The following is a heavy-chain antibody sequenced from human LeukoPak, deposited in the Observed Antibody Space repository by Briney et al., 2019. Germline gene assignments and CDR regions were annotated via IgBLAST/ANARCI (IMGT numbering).Heavy chain of an antibody. D-gene: IGHD3-3*01. CDR1: GFTFSSYW. V-gene: IGHV3-7*01. J-gene: IGHJ4*02. Sequence: PGRSLRLSCAASGFTFSSYWMSWVRQAPGKGLEWVANIKQDGSEKYYVDSVKGRFTISRDNAKNSLYLQMNSLRAEDTAVYYCARDGYYDFWSGYYNGIGYFDYWGQGTLVTVSS. CDR3: ARDGYYDFWSGYYNGIGYFDY. CDR2: IKQDGSEK.